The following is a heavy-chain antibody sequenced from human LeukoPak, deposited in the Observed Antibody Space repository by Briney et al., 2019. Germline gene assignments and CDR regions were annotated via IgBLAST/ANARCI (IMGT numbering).Heavy chain of an antibody. V-gene: IGHV4-30-2*01. J-gene: IGHJ5*02. Sequence: SETLSLTCAVSGGSISSGGYSWSWIRQPPGKGLEWIGYIYHSGSTYYNPSLKSRVTISVDRSKNQFSLKLSSVTAADTAVYYCARAVPANWFDPWGQGTLVTVSS. CDR1: GGSISSGGYS. D-gene: IGHD2-2*01. CDR2: IYHSGST. CDR3: ARAVPANWFDP.